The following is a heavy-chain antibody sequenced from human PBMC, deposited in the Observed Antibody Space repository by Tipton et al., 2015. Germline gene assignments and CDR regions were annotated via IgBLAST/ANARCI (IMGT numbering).Heavy chain of an antibody. CDR2: ISGGGGTT. CDR1: GFSFSSYA. D-gene: IGHD2-2*01. J-gene: IGHJ4*02. CDR3: TKDQEDIVLVPAAIQYYFDS. V-gene: IGHV3-23*01. Sequence: SLRLSCAASGFSFSSYAMSWVRQAPGKGLEWVSAISGGGGTTFYADSVKGRFTISRDNSKNTLYLQMNSLRAQDTAVYYCTKDQEDIVLVPAAIQYYFDSWGQGTLVTVSS.